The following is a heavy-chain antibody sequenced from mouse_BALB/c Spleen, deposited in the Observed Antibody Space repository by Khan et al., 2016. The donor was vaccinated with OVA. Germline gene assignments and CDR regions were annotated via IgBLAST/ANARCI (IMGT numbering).Heavy chain of an antibody. D-gene: IGHD2-14*01. CDR1: GFSLNTYG. V-gene: IGHV2-2*01. J-gene: IGHJ3*01. Sequence: VQLKQSGPGLVQPSQSLSITCTVSGFSLNTYGIHWIRQSQGKGLEWLGVIRSGGSTDYNGAFISRLNITKDNSKSQVFFKMNSLQADDTAKYYCARNSYMYDFTYWGQGTLVTVSA. CDR3: ARNSYMYDFTY. CDR2: IRSGGST.